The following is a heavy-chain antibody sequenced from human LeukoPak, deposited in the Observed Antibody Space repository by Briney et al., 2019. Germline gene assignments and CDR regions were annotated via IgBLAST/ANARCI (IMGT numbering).Heavy chain of an antibody. CDR3: ARGGGYYPIDY. V-gene: IGHV3-23*01. CDR2: ISGSGGST. J-gene: IGHJ4*02. D-gene: IGHD2-15*01. Sequence: QPGGSLRLSCAASGFTFSSYVMSWVRQAPGKGLEWVSVISGSGGSTNYADSVKGRFTISRDTSKNILSLQLNGLRAEDTAVYYCARGGGYYPIDYWGQGTLVTVSS. CDR1: GFTFSSYV.